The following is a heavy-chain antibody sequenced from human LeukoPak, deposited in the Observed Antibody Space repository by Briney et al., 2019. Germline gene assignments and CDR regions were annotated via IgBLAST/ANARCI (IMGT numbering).Heavy chain of an antibody. V-gene: IGHV4-39*01. J-gene: IGHJ4*02. CDR2: VNYGGTT. CDR1: GGSISSSNYF. D-gene: IGHD3-10*01. Sequence: SETLSLICTVSGGSISSSNYFWSWIRQPPGQELEWIASVNYGGTTYYNPSLKSRVTISVDTSKNQFSLRLSSATAADTAVYLCARYVYYGSGKYYFDYWGQGSLVSVSS. CDR3: ARYVYYGSGKYYFDY.